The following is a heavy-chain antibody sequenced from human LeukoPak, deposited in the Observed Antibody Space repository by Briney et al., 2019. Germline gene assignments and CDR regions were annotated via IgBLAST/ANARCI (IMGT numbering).Heavy chain of an antibody. Sequence: GGSLRLSCAASGFTFSSYAMTWVRQAPGKGLQWVSAVSGSGAHTYYADSVKGRFTISRDNSRDTLYLQMNSLRAEDTAVYYCARVSVEDYYDSSGYSYYYYMDVWGKGTTVTVSS. CDR1: GFTFSSYA. CDR2: VSGSGAHT. D-gene: IGHD3-22*01. CDR3: ARVSVEDYYDSSGYSYYYYMDV. J-gene: IGHJ6*03. V-gene: IGHV3-23*01.